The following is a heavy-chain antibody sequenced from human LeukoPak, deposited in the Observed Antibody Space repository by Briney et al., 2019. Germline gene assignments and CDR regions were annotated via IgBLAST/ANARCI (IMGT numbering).Heavy chain of an antibody. CDR1: GFTFSSYG. J-gene: IGHJ4*02. D-gene: IGHD5-24*01. V-gene: IGHV3-30*02. CDR3: SKRDGTRQYYLDY. CDR2: IRYDGSNK. Sequence: QSGGSLRLSCAASGFTFSSYGMHWVRQAPGKGLEWVAFIRYDGSNKYYADSVKGRFTVSRDNSKNTLYLQMNSLRAEDTALYYCSKRDGTRQYYLDYWGLGTLVTVSS.